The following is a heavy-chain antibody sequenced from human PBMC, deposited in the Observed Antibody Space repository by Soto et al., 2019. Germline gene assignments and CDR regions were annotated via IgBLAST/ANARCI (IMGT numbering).Heavy chain of an antibody. Sequence: ASVKVSCKASGYTFTGYYIHWVRQAPGQGLEWMGWIDPTSGATNYAQKFQGRVTMTRDTSIDTAYMELSRLKSDDTAVYYRAWHEGKFDFWGQGTLVTVSS. CDR3: AWHEGKFDF. CDR2: IDPTSGAT. V-gene: IGHV1-2*02. J-gene: IGHJ4*02. D-gene: IGHD3-10*01. CDR1: GYTFTGYY.